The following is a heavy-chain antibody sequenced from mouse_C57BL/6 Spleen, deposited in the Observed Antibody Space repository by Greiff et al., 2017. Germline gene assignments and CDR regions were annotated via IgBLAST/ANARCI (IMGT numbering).Heavy chain of an antibody. J-gene: IGHJ2*01. D-gene: IGHD2-4*01. CDR1: GFTFSDYG. CDR2: LSSGSSTI. V-gene: IGHV5-17*01. CDR3: ARPGDYDYFDY. Sequence: EVQVVESGGGLVKPGGSLQLSCAASGFTFSDYGMHWVRQAPEKGLEWVAYLSSGSSTIYYADTVKGRFTISRDNAKNTLFLQMTRLRSENTAMYYCARPGDYDYFDYWGQGTTLTVSS.